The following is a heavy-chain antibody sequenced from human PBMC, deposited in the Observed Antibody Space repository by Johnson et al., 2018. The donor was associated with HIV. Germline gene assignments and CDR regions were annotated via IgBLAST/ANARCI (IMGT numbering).Heavy chain of an antibody. Sequence: QVYLVESGGGVVRPGGSLRLSCVASRFTFDNYAMNWVRQAPGKGLEWVAVISYDGSNKYYADSVKGRFTISRDNSKNSLYLQMNSLRAEDTAVYYCARAHYGSGSLDIWGQGTMVTVSS. CDR1: RFTFDNYA. D-gene: IGHD3-10*01. V-gene: IGHV3-30-3*01. J-gene: IGHJ3*02. CDR3: ARAHYGSGSLDI. CDR2: ISYDGSNK.